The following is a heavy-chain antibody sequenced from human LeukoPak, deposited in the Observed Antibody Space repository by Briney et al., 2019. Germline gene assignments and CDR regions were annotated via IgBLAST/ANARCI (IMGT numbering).Heavy chain of an antibody. CDR1: GFTVSSNY. J-gene: IGHJ6*03. V-gene: IGHV3-53*01. Sequence: PGGSLRLSCAASGFTVSSNYMSWVRQAPGKGLEWVSVIYSGGSTYYADSVKGRFTISRDNAKNSLELQMNSLRAEDTAVYYCAREGIRAGDTLLYYYMDVWGKGTTVTVSS. D-gene: IGHD6-13*01. CDR2: IYSGGST. CDR3: AREGIRAGDTLLYYYMDV.